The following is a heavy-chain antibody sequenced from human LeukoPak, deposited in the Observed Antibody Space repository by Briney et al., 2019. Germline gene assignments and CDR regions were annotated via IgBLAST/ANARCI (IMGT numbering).Heavy chain of an antibody. CDR1: GGSFSGYY. D-gene: IGHD3-16*01. V-gene: IGHV4-34*01. J-gene: IGHJ4*02. Sequence: PSETLSLTCAVYGGSFSGYYWSWIRQPPGKGLEWIGEINHSGSTNYNPSLKSRVTISVDTSKNQFSLKLSSVTAADTAVYYCARVTARPDYWGQGTLVTVSS. CDR3: ARVTARPDY. CDR2: INHSGST.